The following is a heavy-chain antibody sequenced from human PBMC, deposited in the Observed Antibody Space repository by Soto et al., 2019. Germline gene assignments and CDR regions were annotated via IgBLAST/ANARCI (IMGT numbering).Heavy chain of an antibody. CDR2: INPNSGGT. Sequence: ASVKVSCKASGYTFTGYYMHWVRQAPGQGLEWMGWINPNSGGTNYAQKFQGWVTMTRDTSISTAYMELSRLRSDDTAVYYCARESAAAGNEAFDIWGQGTMVPVSS. J-gene: IGHJ3*02. D-gene: IGHD6-13*01. V-gene: IGHV1-2*04. CDR3: ARESAAAGNEAFDI. CDR1: GYTFTGYY.